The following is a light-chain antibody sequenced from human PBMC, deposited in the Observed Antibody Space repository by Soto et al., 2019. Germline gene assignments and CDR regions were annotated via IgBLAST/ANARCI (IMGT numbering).Light chain of an antibody. J-gene: IGKJ5*01. V-gene: IGKV3-11*01. Sequence: EVVLTQSPVTLSLSPGERATLSCRASQSFRGLLAWYQQKPGQAPRLLIYDAYNMATGIPPRFSGSGSGTYFTLTISSLEPEDSAVYYCQQRHMWPITFGQGTRLEIK. CDR2: DAY. CDR3: QQRHMWPIT. CDR1: QSFRGL.